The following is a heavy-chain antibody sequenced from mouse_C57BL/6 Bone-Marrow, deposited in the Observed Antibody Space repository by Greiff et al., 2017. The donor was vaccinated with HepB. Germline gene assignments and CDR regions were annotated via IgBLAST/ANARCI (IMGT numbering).Heavy chain of an antibody. CDR1: GYTFTSYW. D-gene: IGHD3-2*02. V-gene: IGHV1-55*01. CDR3: ASSSGYWAMDY. J-gene: IGHJ4*01. Sequence: QVQLQQPGAELVKPGASVKLSCKASGYTFTSYWMHWVKQRPGQGLEWIGDIYPGSGSTNYNEKFKSKATLTVDTSSSTAYMQLSSLTSEDSAVYYCASSSGYWAMDYWGQGTSVTVSS. CDR2: IYPGSGST.